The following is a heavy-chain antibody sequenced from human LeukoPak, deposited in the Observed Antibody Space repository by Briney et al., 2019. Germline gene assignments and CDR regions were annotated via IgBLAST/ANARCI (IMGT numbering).Heavy chain of an antibody. CDR2: IYSGGST. V-gene: IGHV3-66*02. CDR3: ARSRCSGGSCYGLDY. Sequence: ETLSLTCTVSGYSISSGYYWSWVRQAPGKGLEWVSVIYSGGSTYYADSVKGRFTISRDNSKNTLYLQMNSLRAEHTAVYYCARSRCSGGSCYGLDYWGQGTLVTVSS. CDR1: GYSISSGYY. J-gene: IGHJ4*02. D-gene: IGHD2-15*01.